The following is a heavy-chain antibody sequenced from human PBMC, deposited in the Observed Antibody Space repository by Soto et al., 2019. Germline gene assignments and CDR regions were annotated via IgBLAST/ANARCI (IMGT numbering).Heavy chain of an antibody. D-gene: IGHD2-15*01. V-gene: IGHV1-8*01. CDR3: ARGRPGIFPNSGGYGMDV. Sequence: ASVKVSCKASGYTFTSYDINWVRQATGQGLEWMGWMNPNSGNTGYAQKFQGRVTMTRNTSISTAYMELSSLRSEDTAVYYCARGRPGIFPNSGGYGMDVWGQGTTVTVS. CDR2: MNPNSGNT. CDR1: GYTFTSYD. J-gene: IGHJ6*02.